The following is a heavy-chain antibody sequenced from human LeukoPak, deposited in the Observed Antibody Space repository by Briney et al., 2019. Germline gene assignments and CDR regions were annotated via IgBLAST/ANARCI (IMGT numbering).Heavy chain of an antibody. V-gene: IGHV4-59*01. Sequence: SETLSLTCTVSGGSISSYYWSWIRQPPGKGLEWIGYIYYSGSTNYNPSLKSRVTIPVDTSKNQFSLKLSSVTAADTAVYYCARNYGDYVPEYFQHWGQGTLVTVSS. CDR1: GGSISSYY. J-gene: IGHJ1*01. D-gene: IGHD4-17*01. CDR3: ARNYGDYVPEYFQH. CDR2: IYYSGST.